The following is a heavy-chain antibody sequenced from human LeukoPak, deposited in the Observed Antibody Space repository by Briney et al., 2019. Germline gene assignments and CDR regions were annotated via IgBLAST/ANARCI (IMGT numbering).Heavy chain of an antibody. Sequence: PGGSLRLSCAASGFTFRSYSMNWVRQAPGKGLEWVSAISGSGGSTYYADSVKGRFTISRDNSKNTLYLQMNSLRAEDTAVYYCARNYGGYYYYYMDVWGKGTTVTISS. J-gene: IGHJ6*03. V-gene: IGHV3-23*01. D-gene: IGHD3-16*01. CDR1: GFTFRSYS. CDR2: ISGSGGST. CDR3: ARNYGGYYYYYMDV.